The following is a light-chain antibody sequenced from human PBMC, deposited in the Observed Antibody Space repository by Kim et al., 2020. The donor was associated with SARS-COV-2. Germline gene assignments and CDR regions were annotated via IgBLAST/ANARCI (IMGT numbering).Light chain of an antibody. Sequence: ETMLTQSPATLRLSPGERATLSCRASQSVTGGFLAWYQHKPGQAPRLLIYEASTRANGIADRFSGRGSGTDFTLTISRLQPEDFAVYYRQKDGDLPLTFGGGTKVEI. CDR2: EAS. V-gene: IGKV3-20*01. CDR3: QKDGDLPLT. CDR1: QSVTGGF. J-gene: IGKJ4*01.